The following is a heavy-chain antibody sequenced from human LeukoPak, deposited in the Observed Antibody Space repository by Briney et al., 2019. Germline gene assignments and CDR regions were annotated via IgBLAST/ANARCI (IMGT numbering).Heavy chain of an antibody. CDR3: AKALTTITGGYYYYYMDV. V-gene: IGHV3-30*04. CDR2: ISYDGSNK. J-gene: IGHJ6*03. CDR1: GFTFSSYA. D-gene: IGHD4-17*01. Sequence: GRSLRLSCAASGFTFSSYAMHWVRQAPGKGLEWVAVISYDGSNKYYADSVKGRFTISRDNSKNTLHLQMNSLRAEDTAVYYCAKALTTITGGYYYYYMDVWGKGTTVTVSS.